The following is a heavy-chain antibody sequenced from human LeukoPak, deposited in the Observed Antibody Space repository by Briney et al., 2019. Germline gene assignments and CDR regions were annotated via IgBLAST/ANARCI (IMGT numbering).Heavy chain of an antibody. V-gene: IGHV3-11*01. CDR1: GFTFSDYY. D-gene: IGHD1-26*01. J-gene: IGHJ4*02. CDR2: ISNSGSTI. CDR3: ARRSECSGSSCYYFDY. Sequence: GGSLRLSCAASGFTFSDYYMTWIRQAPGKGLEWDSYISNSGSTIYYAESLKGRFTISRDNANSSLYLQLNSLSAEDTAVYYCARRSECSGSSCYYFDYWGQGALVTVSS.